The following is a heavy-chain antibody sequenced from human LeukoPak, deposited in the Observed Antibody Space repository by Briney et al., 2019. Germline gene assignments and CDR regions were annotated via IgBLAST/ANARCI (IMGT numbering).Heavy chain of an antibody. V-gene: IGHV3-23*01. CDR2: ISGSGGST. Sequence: MSWVRQXPGXXLEWVSAISGSGGSTYYADSVKGRFTISRDNSKNTLYLQMNSLRAEDTAVYYCAKDANSYSGYDFYFDYWGQGTLVTVSS. CDR3: AKDANSYSGYDFYFDY. D-gene: IGHD5-12*01. J-gene: IGHJ4*02.